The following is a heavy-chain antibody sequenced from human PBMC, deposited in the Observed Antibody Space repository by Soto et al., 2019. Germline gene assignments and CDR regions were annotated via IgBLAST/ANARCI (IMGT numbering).Heavy chain of an antibody. J-gene: IGHJ6*02. CDR1: GYTFTSYY. V-gene: IGHV1-46*01. Sequence: ASVKVSCKASGYTFTSYYMHWVRQAPGQGLEWMGIINPSGGSTSYAQKFQGRVTMTRDTSTSTGYMELSSLRAEDTAVYYCARVLGYCSGGSCYSFRDYYYGMDVWGQGTTVTVSS. CDR2: INPSGGST. CDR3: ARVLGYCSGGSCYSFRDYYYGMDV. D-gene: IGHD2-15*01.